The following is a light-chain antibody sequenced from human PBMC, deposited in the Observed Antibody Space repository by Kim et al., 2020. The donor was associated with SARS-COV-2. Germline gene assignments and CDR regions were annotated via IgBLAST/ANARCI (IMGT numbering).Light chain of an antibody. V-gene: IGKV3-15*01. J-gene: IGKJ1*01. CDR1: QSVSSN. CDR2: GAS. Sequence: EIVMTQSPATLSVSPGERATLSCRASQSVSSNLAWYQQKPGQAPRLLIYGASTRATGIPARFSGSGSGTEFTLTISSLQSEDFALYYCQHHNYWPLTFGQGTKVDIK. CDR3: QHHNYWPLT.